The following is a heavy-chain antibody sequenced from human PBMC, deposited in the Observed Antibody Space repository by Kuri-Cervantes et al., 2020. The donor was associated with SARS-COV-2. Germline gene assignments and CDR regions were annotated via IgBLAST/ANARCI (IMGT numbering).Heavy chain of an antibody. CDR3: AKVILNSDSSTLGRFDF. CDR1: GFSFSGYA. Sequence: GESLKISCAASGFSFSGYAMSWVRQAPGKGLERVSAISAGGDTVLYADSVRSRFTISRDNSKNTLYLQTNSLRAEDTAIYYCAKVILNSDSSTLGRFDFWGLGTLVTVSS. CDR2: ISAGGDTV. V-gene: IGHV3-23*01. D-gene: IGHD6-13*01. J-gene: IGHJ4*02.